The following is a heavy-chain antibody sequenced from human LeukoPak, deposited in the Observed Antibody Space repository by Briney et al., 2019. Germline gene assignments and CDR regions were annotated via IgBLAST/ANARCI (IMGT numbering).Heavy chain of an antibody. Sequence: GGSLRLSCAASGFTFSSYSMNWVRQAPGKGLEWVSSISSSSSYIFYADSVKGRFTISRDNAKNSLYLQMNSLRAEDTAVYYCARGQFGYCSSTSCPSHLDYWGQGTLVTVSS. CDR1: GFTFSSYS. J-gene: IGHJ4*02. CDR2: ISSSSSYI. CDR3: ARGQFGYCSSTSCPSHLDY. V-gene: IGHV3-21*01. D-gene: IGHD2-2*01.